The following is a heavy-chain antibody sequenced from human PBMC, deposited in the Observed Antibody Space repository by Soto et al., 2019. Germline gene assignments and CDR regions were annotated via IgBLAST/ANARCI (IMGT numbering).Heavy chain of an antibody. CDR3: VRYCSTTKCPFDY. J-gene: IGHJ4*02. D-gene: IGHD2-2*01. CDR1: GGSISSGGSY. V-gene: IGHV4-30-4*01. Sequence: PSETLSLTCTVSGGSISSGGSYWGCMRQPPGKGLEWIGYIYYSGNTYFNPSLKSRVTLSVDTSKNQFSLNLSSVTAADTAVYYCVRYCSTTKCPFDYWGQGTLVTVSS. CDR2: IYYSGNT.